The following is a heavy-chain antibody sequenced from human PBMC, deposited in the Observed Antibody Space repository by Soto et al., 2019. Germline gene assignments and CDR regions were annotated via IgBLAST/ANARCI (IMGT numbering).Heavy chain of an antibody. CDR3: ARDPGSGSYYGWFDP. Sequence: ETLSLTCPVSGGSISRYYWNWIRQPPGKGLEWIGYIYYSGSTNYNPSLKSRVTISVDTSKNQFSLKLSSVTAADTAVYYCARDPGSGSYYGWFDPWGQGTLVTVSS. CDR1: GGSISRYY. CDR2: IYYSGST. D-gene: IGHD3-10*01. J-gene: IGHJ5*02. V-gene: IGHV4-59*01.